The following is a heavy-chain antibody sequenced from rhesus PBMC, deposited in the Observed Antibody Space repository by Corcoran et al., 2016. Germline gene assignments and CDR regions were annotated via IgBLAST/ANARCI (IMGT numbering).Heavy chain of an antibody. CDR1: GYTLTDYS. J-gene: IGHJ6*01. CDR2: INPYNGNI. V-gene: IGHV1S2*01. D-gene: IGHD3-28*01. Sequence: QVQLVQSGAEVKKPGSSVKVSGKASGYTLTDYSMHWVRQAPRQGLEWMGWINPYNGNIKYAQKFQGRVTMTRDTSTSTAYMELSSLRSEDTAVYYCARDARSGYYTFGLDSWGQGVVVTVSS. CDR3: ARDARSGYYTFGLDS.